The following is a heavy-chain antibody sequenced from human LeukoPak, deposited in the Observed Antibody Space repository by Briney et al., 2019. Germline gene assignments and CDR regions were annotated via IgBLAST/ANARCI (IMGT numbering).Heavy chain of an antibody. CDR1: GFIFSDYG. D-gene: IGHD4-11*01. Sequence: GRSLRLSCAASGFIFSDYGMHCVREGPGKGLGWGAGIWHDGSSKYYADSVKGRFTISRDNSENTVYLQMNSLRAEDTAVYYCAKDAQRGFDYSNSLEYWGQGDLVTVSS. V-gene: IGHV3-33*06. CDR2: IWHDGSSK. CDR3: AKDAQRGFDYSNSLEY. J-gene: IGHJ4*02.